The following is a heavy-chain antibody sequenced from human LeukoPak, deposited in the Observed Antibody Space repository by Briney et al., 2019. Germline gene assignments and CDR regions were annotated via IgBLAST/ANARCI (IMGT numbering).Heavy chain of an antibody. CDR1: GFTVSSNY. D-gene: IGHD3-22*01. Sequence: PGGSLRLSCAASGFTVSSNYMSWVRQAPGKGLEWVSVIYSGGSTYYADSVKGRFTISRDNSKNTLYLQMNSLRAEDTAVYYCARTGPRYYYYDSSGAAEWGQGTLVTVSS. CDR3: ARTGPRYYYYDSSGAAE. CDR2: IYSGGST. V-gene: IGHV3-66*01. J-gene: IGHJ4*02.